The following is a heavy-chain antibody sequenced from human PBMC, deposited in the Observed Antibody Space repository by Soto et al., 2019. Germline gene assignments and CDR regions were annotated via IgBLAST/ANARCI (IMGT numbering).Heavy chain of an antibody. Sequence: SETLSLTGAVCGGSFSGYDCSWIRQPPGKGLEWIGEINHSGSTNYNPSLKSRVTISVDTSKNQFSLKLSSVTAADTAVYYCARGSSIVGANSGFDYLGQRTLVTVSS. CDR3: ARGSSIVGANSGFDY. D-gene: IGHD1-26*01. V-gene: IGHV4-34*01. CDR2: INHSGST. CDR1: GGSFSGYD. J-gene: IGHJ4*02.